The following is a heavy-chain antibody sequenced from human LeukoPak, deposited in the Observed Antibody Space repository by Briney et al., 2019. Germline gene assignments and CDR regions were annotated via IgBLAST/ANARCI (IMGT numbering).Heavy chain of an antibody. V-gene: IGHV3-23*01. CDR3: ANSNPRHSYGYYFDY. CDR2: ISSDGGST. Sequence: QPGGSLRLSCAASGFTFSIYAMNWVRQAPGKGLEWVSTISSDGGSTYYADSVKGRFTISRDNSKNTLYLQMNSLRAEDTAVYYCANSNPRHSYGYYFDYWGQGTLVTVSS. D-gene: IGHD5-18*01. CDR1: GFTFSIYA. J-gene: IGHJ4*02.